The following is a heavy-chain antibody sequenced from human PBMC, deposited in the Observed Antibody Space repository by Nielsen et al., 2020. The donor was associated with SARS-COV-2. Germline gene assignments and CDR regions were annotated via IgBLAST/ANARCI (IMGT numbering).Heavy chain of an antibody. D-gene: IGHD1-14*01. J-gene: IGHJ4*02. V-gene: IGHV3-15*01. CDR3: TTDTNPEEGN. Sequence: GESLKISCAASGFTFSNAWMSWVRQAPGKGLEWLGRIKLKRDGGTADYAAPVKGRFTMSRDDSQDTLFLQMNSLKTEDTGVYYCTTDTNPEEGNWGQGTLVTVSS. CDR1: GFTFSNAW. CDR2: IKLKRDGGTA.